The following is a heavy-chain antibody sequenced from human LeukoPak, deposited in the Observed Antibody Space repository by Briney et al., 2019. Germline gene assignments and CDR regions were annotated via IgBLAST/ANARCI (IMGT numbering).Heavy chain of an antibody. V-gene: IGHV3-11*06. D-gene: IGHD5-18*01. Sequence: GGSLRLSCAASGFTFGDYYMSWIRQAPGKGLEWVSYISSSSSYTNYADSVKGRFTISRDNAKNSLYLQMNSLRAEDTAVYYCARDTAMVRGVEYYYGMDVWGKGTTVTVSS. CDR3: ARDTAMVRGVEYYYGMDV. CDR2: ISSSSSYT. CDR1: GFTFGDYY. J-gene: IGHJ6*04.